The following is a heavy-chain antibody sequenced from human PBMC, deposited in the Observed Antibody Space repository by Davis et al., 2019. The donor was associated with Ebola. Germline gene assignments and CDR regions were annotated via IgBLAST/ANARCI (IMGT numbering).Heavy chain of an antibody. D-gene: IGHD5-24*01. CDR3: ARTDGYRFGWFDP. CDR1: GFTFSSYA. V-gene: IGHV3-23*01. Sequence: LSLTCAASGFTFSSYAMRWVRQAPGKGLEWVSAISGSGGSTYYADSVKGRFTISRDNSKNTLYLQMNSLRAEDTAVYYCARTDGYRFGWFDPWGQGTLVTVSS. J-gene: IGHJ5*02. CDR2: ISGSGGST.